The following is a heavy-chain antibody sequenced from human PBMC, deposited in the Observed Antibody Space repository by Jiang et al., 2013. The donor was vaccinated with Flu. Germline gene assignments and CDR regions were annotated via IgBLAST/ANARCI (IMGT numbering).Heavy chain of an antibody. D-gene: IGHD5-24*01. CDR3: ARRVEMTTVIGAFDI. V-gene: IGHV4-39*01. J-gene: IGHJ3*02. CDR1: GGSISSSAYY. Sequence: GLVKPSETLSLTCIVSGGSISSSAYYWGWIRQPPGKGLEWIGTTYYSGSTYYNPSLRSRVTIFVDTSKNQFFLKLTSVTATDTAVYYCARRVEMTTVIGAFDIWGQGTVVTVSS. CDR2: TYYSGST.